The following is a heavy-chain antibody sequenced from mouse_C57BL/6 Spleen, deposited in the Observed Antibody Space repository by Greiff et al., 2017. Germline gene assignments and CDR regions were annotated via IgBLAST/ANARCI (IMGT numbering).Heavy chain of an antibody. V-gene: IGHV1-81*01. CDR3: ARYDYGSSYSDV. CDR2: IYPRSGNT. CDR1: GYTFTSYG. J-gene: IGHJ1*03. D-gene: IGHD1-1*01. Sequence: QVQLQQSGAELARPGASVKLSCKASGYTFTSYGISWVKQRTGQGLEWIGEIYPRSGNTYYNEKFKGKATLTADKSSSTAYMELRSLTSEDSAVYFGARYDYGSSYSDVWGTGTTVTVSS.